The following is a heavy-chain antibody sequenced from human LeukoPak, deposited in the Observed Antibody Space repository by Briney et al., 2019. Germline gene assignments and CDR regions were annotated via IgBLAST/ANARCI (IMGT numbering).Heavy chain of an antibody. Sequence: GGSLRLSCAASGFTVSSNYMSWVRLAPGKGLEWVSVIYSGGSAYYADSVKGRFAISRDNSKNTLYLQMNSLRAEDTAVYYCARVSSSSWYAVDYWGQGTLVTVSS. V-gene: IGHV3-53*01. J-gene: IGHJ4*02. D-gene: IGHD6-13*01. CDR2: IYSGGSA. CDR1: GFTVSSNY. CDR3: ARVSSSSWYAVDY.